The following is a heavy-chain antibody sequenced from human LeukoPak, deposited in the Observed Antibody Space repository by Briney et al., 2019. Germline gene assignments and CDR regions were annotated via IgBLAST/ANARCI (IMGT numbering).Heavy chain of an antibody. V-gene: IGHV4-59*01. D-gene: IGHD3-10*01. CDR1: GDSIGSYY. J-gene: IGHJ5*02. CDR2: IYYTGST. Sequence: SETLSLTCTVSGDSIGSYYWNWIRQPPGKGLEWLGNIYYTGSTDYNPSLKSRVAISVATSKNKFSLRLTSVTAADTAVYFCARSQYASGTYRYNWLDPWGQGSLVTVSS. CDR3: ARSQYASGTYRYNWLDP.